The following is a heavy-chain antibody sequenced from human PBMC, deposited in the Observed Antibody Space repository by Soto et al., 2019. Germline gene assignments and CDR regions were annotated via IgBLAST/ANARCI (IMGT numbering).Heavy chain of an antibody. V-gene: IGHV4-39*01. J-gene: IGHJ3*02. D-gene: IGHD5-12*01. CDR3: ARHGDGYNWADAFDI. Sequence: TCTVSGGSISSSSYYWGWIRQPPGKGLEWIGSIYYSGSTYYNPSLKSRVTISVDTSKNQFSLKLSSVTAADTAVYYCARHGDGYNWADAFDIWGQGTMVTVSS. CDR2: IYYSGST. CDR1: GGSISSSSYY.